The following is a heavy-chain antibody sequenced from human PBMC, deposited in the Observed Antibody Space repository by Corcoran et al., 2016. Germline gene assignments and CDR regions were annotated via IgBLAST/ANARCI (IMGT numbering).Heavy chain of an antibody. D-gene: IGHD2-2*02. Sequence: QVQLVESGGGVVQPGRSLRLSCAASGFTFSSYTMHWVRQAPGKGLEWVAVIWYDGSNKYYADSVKGRFTISRDNSKNTLYLQMNSLRAEDTAVYYCARDATRRRIYLDSWGQGTLVTVSS. V-gene: IGHV3-33*01. CDR1: GFTFSSYT. J-gene: IGHJ4*02. CDR2: IWYDGSNK. CDR3: ARDATRRRIYLDS.